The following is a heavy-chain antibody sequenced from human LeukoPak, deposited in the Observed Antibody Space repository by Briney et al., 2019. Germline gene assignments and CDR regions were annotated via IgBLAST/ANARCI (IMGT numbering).Heavy chain of an antibody. CDR3: ARVSIFGAPDYYYGMDV. V-gene: IGHV4-30-4*01. D-gene: IGHD3-3*01. Sequence: PSETLSLTCTVSGGSISSGDHYWSWIRQPPGKGLEWIGYIYYSGSTYYNPSLKSRVTISVDTSKNQFSLKLSSVTAADTAVYYCARVSIFGAPDYYYGMDVWGQGTTVTVSS. CDR1: GGSISSGDHY. CDR2: IYYSGST. J-gene: IGHJ6*02.